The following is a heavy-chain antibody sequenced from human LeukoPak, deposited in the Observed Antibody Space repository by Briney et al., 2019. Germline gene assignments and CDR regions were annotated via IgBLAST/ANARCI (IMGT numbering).Heavy chain of an antibody. CDR2: INAGNGNT. D-gene: IGHD6-13*01. Sequence: ASVKASCKASGYTFTSYAMHWVRQAPGQRLEWMGWINAGNGNTKYSQKFQGRVTITRDTSASTAYMELSSLRSEDTAVYYCARGIAAAGPGYWGQGTLVTVSS. CDR1: GYTFTSYA. V-gene: IGHV1-3*01. J-gene: IGHJ4*02. CDR3: ARGIAAAGPGY.